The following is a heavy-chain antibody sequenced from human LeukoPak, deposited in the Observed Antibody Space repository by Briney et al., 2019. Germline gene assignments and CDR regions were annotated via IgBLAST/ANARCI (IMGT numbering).Heavy chain of an antibody. Sequence: GGSLRLSCAASGFTFSRHGMNWVRQAPGKGLEWISSISSGSIYAHYSDSVEGRFSISRDDANSFLYLQMSSLRAEDTAVYYCARESYDRSGNYPRDFDSWGQGTTVTVSS. CDR3: ARESYDRSGNYPRDFDS. CDR1: GFTFSRHG. CDR2: ISSGSIYA. D-gene: IGHD3-22*01. V-gene: IGHV3-21*01. J-gene: IGHJ4*03.